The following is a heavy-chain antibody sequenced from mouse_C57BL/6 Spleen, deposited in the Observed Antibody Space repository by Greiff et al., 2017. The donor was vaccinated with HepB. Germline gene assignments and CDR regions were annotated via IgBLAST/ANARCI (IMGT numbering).Heavy chain of an antibody. J-gene: IGHJ2*01. D-gene: IGHD2-14*01. CDR3: ARWGGTVDY. CDR2: IYPGSGST. Sequence: VQRVESGAELVKPGASVKMSCKASGYTFTSYWITWVKQRPGQGLEWIGDIYPGSGSTNYNEKFKSKATLTVDTSSSTAYMQLSSLTSEDSAVYYCARWGGTVDYWGQGTTLTVSS. V-gene: IGHV1-55*01. CDR1: GYTFTSYW.